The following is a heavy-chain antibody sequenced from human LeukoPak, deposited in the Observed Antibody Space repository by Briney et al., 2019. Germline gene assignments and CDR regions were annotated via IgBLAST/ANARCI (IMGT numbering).Heavy chain of an antibody. CDR3: ARIPDTYRSSTSCYLDY. V-gene: IGHV3-21*01. CDR2: ISSSGSYI. J-gene: IGHJ4*02. Sequence: GGSLRLSCAASGFTFSSYSMNWVRQAPGKGLEWVSSISSSGSYIYYADSVKGRFTISRDNAKNSLYLQMNSLRAEDTAVYYCARIPDTYRSSTSCYLDYWGQGTLVTVSS. CDR1: GFTFSSYS. D-gene: IGHD2-2*01.